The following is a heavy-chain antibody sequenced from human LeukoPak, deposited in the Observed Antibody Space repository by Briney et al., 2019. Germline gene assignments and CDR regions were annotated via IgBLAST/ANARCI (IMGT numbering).Heavy chain of an antibody. CDR2: LSSAGVTA. CDR1: GFTFSRHG. V-gene: IGHV3-23*01. J-gene: IGHJ4*02. D-gene: IGHD2-2*02. Sequence: GGSLTLSCAASGFTFSRHGMSWVRQAAGKGLEWVASLSSAGVTAYYADSVQGRFTISRDNTKNTLSLHMSSLRAEDTAVYYCARVDIVVVPAAIPPFDYWGQGTLVTVSS. CDR3: ARVDIVVVPAAIPPFDY.